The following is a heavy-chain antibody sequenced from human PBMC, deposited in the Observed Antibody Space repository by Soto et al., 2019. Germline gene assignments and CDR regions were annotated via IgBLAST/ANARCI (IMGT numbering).Heavy chain of an antibody. CDR1: GDSISSYY. CDR2: IFHSGTT. Sequence: SETLSLTCTVSGDSISSYYWSWIRQPPGKGLEWIGYIFHSGTTNYNPSLKSRVTISVDTSKNQFSLKLSSVTAADTAVYYCARTAATRIAMGWFDPWGQGTLVTVSS. D-gene: IGHD3-10*01. V-gene: IGHV4-59*01. CDR3: ARTAATRIAMGWFDP. J-gene: IGHJ5*02.